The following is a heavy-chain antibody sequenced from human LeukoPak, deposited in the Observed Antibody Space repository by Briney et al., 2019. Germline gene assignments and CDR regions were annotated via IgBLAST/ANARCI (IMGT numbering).Heavy chain of an antibody. D-gene: IGHD1-26*01. V-gene: IGHV1-18*01. CDR2: ISAYNGNT. CDR1: GYTFTSYG. CDR3: ARVRERSLFVRWFDP. J-gene: IGHJ5*02. Sequence: ASVKVSCKASGYTFTSYGISWVRQAPGQGLEWMGWISAYNGNTNYAQKLQGRVTMTTDTSTSTAYMELRSLRSDDTAVYYCARVRERSLFVRWFDPWGQGTLVTVSS.